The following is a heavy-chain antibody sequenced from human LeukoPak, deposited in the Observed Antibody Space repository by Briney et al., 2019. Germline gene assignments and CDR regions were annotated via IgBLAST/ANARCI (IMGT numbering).Heavy chain of an antibody. Sequence: SETLSLTCTVSGGSISSYYWSWIRQPPGKGLEWIGYIYYSGSTNYNPSLKSRVTISVDTSKNQFSLKLSSVTAVDTAVYYCARWVFCSSTSCTDAFDIWGQGTMVTVSS. V-gene: IGHV4-59*01. CDR2: IYYSGST. D-gene: IGHD2-2*01. CDR3: ARWVFCSSTSCTDAFDI. CDR1: GGSISSYY. J-gene: IGHJ3*02.